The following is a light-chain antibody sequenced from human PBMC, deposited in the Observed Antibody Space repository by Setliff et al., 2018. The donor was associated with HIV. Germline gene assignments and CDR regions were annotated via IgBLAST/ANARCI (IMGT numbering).Light chain of an antibody. Sequence: GSPGQRVTISCTGTSSNIGAGFDVHWYQHLPGRAPKLLIYENDNRPAGVPDRFSGSKSGTSASLAITGLQAEDGADYYCQSYDNSLSGSGVFGTGTKGTVL. CDR2: END. V-gene: IGLV1-40*01. J-gene: IGLJ1*01. CDR3: QSYDNSLSGSGV. CDR1: SSNIGAGFD.